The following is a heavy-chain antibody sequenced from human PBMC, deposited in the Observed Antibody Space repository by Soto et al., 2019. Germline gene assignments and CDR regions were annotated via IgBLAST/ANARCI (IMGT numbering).Heavy chain of an antibody. CDR1: GFTFSGSA. CDR2: IRSKANSYAT. CDR3: TRLIAVAGTGEPYYYYGMDV. D-gene: IGHD6-19*01. Sequence: VQLVESGGGLVQPGGSLKLSCAASGFTFSGSAMHWVRQASGKGLEWVGRIRSKANSYATAYAASVKGRFTISRDDSKNTAYLQMNSLKTEDTAVYYCTRLIAVAGTGEPYYYYGMDVWGQGTTVTVSS. J-gene: IGHJ6*02. V-gene: IGHV3-73*02.